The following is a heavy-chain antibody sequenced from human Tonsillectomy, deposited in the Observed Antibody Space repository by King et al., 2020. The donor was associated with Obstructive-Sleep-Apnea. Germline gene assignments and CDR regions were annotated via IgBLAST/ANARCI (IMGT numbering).Heavy chain of an antibody. CDR2: ISGSGGST. V-gene: IGHV3-23*04. D-gene: IGHD3-10*01. Sequence: VQLVESGGGLVQPGGSLRLSCAASGFTFSSYAMSWVRQAPGKGLEWVSAISGSGGSTYYADSVKGRFTISRDNSKNTLYLQMNSLRAEDTAVYYCAKDAKGFGELSYAFDIWGQGTMVTVSS. CDR1: GFTFSSYA. J-gene: IGHJ3*02. CDR3: AKDAKGFGELSYAFDI.